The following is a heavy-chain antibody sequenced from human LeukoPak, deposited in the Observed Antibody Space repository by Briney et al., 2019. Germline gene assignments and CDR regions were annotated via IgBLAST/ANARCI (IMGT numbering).Heavy chain of an antibody. Sequence: HPGGSLRLSCAASGFTFSSYTMKWVRQAPGKGLEWVSEISGSGDNTYYAESVKGRFTISRDNSKNTLYLQMNSLRAEDTAVYYCAKDRPVYYDSSMYYFDYWGQGTLVTVSS. CDR3: AKDRPVYYDSSMYYFDY. D-gene: IGHD3-22*01. V-gene: IGHV3-23*01. CDR1: GFTFSSYT. CDR2: ISGSGDNT. J-gene: IGHJ4*02.